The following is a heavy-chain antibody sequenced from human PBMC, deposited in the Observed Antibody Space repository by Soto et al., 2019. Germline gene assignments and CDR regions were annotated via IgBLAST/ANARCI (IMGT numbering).Heavy chain of an antibody. J-gene: IGHJ4*02. CDR2: IPYHGSNK. V-gene: IGHV3-30*18. CDR1: GFTFSSYG. D-gene: IGHD2-8*01. Sequence: PQRLSRAPPGFTFSSYGMHWVRPPPGKGLEWVALIPYHGSNKYFADSVKGLFTVSRDNSKSTLYLQMNSLRAEDTAVYYCAKQRQTGVLYYFDYWGQGTLVTVSS. CDR3: AKQRQTGVLYYFDY.